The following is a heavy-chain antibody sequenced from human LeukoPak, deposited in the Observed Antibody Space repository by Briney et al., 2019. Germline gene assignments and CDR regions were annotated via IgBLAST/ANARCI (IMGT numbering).Heavy chain of an antibody. V-gene: IGHV4-39*01. CDR3: ARLQYYDSRGYYYGFDY. D-gene: IGHD3-22*01. CDR1: VGSISSGNYL. Sequence: SEALSLTCTVSVGSISSGNYLWGWIRQPPGKGLEWIGSISYSGNTYYNPSLKSRVTISVDTSKNQFSLKLNSVTAADTAVYYCARLQYYDSRGYYYGFDYWGQGTLDAVSS. CDR2: ISYSGNT. J-gene: IGHJ4*02.